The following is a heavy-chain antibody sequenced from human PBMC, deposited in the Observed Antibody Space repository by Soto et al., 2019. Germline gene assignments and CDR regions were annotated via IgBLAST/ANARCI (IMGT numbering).Heavy chain of an antibody. D-gene: IGHD2-2*01. J-gene: IGHJ6*02. CDR1: GYTFTSYY. CDR3: ARDVVLVPAAMGHRPEDYYYGMDV. V-gene: IGHV1-46*01. CDR2: INPSGGST. Sequence: QVQLVQSGAEGKKPGASVKVSCKASGYTFTSYYMHWVRQAPGQGLEWMGIINPSGGSTSYAQKFQGRVTMTRDTSTSTVYMELSSLRSEDTAVYYCARDVVLVPAAMGHRPEDYYYGMDVWGQGTTVTVSS.